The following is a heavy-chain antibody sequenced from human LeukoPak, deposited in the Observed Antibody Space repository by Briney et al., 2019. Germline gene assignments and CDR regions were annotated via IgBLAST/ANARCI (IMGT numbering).Heavy chain of an antibody. J-gene: IGHJ6*02. V-gene: IGHV3-21*01. CDR3: LIRVMWGEYYYYGMDV. D-gene: IGHD3-10*02. Sequence: GGSLRLSCAASGFNFRNYGMYWVRQATGKGLEWVSSISSSSSYIYYADSVKGRFTISRDNAKNSLYLQMNSLRAEDTAVYYCLIRVMWGEYYYYGMDVWGQGTTVTVSS. CDR1: GFNFRNYG. CDR2: ISSSSSYI.